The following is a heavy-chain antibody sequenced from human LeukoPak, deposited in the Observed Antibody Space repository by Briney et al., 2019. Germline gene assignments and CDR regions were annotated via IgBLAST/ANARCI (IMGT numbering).Heavy chain of an antibody. J-gene: IGHJ4*02. D-gene: IGHD6-13*01. V-gene: IGHV3-30*02. CDR2: MRFDGSIE. CDR1: GFTFSSYG. Sequence: PGGSLRLSCAASGFTFSSYGMSWVRQAPGKGPEWVAFMRFDGSIEYYADSVRGRFTISRDNSKNTLYLQMDSLRPEDTAVYYCAKQYGGYFEYWGQGTLVSVSS. CDR3: AKQYGGYFEY.